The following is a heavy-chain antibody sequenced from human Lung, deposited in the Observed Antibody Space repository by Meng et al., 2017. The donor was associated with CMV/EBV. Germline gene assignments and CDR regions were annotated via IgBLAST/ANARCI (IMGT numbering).Heavy chain of an antibody. CDR3: AKDMRDFGELLEY. V-gene: IGHV3-33*06. J-gene: IGHJ4*02. CDR1: GFTFSNFG. Sequence: GGSXRLXXAASGFTFSNFGMHWVRQAPGRGLEWMALLWYDGSNTNYADSVKGRFTISRDNSKNTVYLQMNSLRVEDTAVYYCAKDMRDFGELLEYWGQGTLVTVSS. CDR2: LWYDGSNT. D-gene: IGHD1-7*01.